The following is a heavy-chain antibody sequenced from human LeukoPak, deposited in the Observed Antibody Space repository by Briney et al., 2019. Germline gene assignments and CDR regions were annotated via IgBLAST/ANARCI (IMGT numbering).Heavy chain of an antibody. V-gene: IGHV3-74*01. CDR3: AAYDNSGYSKKYFQH. Sequence: GGSLRLSCAASGLTFNNYWMHWVRQAPGKGLVWVSRINTDGSSTNYADSVKGRFTISRDNAKNTVYLQMNSLRADDTAVYYCAAYDNSGYSKKYFQHWGQGTLVTVSS. CDR1: GLTFNNYW. J-gene: IGHJ1*01. D-gene: IGHD3-22*01. CDR2: INTDGSST.